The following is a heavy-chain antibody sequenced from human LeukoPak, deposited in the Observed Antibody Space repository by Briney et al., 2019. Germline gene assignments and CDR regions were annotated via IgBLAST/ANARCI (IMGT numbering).Heavy chain of an antibody. V-gene: IGHV3-21*04. Sequence: GGSLRLSCAASGFTFSSYSMNWVRQAPGKGLEWVSSISSSSGYIYYADSVKGRFTISRDNAKNSLYLQMNSLRAEDMALYYCAKGGGGRLIYYYYMDVWGKGTTVTVSS. CDR1: GFTFSSYS. D-gene: IGHD3-16*01. J-gene: IGHJ6*03. CDR3: AKGGGGRLIYYYYMDV. CDR2: ISSSSGYI.